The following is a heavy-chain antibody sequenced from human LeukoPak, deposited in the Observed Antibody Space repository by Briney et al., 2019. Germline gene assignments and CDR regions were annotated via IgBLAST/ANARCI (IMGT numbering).Heavy chain of an antibody. V-gene: IGHV3-23*01. CDR3: AKNYGSGTYYNYFDS. D-gene: IGHD3-10*01. CDR1: GFTFSSFA. J-gene: IGHJ4*02. Sequence: GGSLRLSCAASGFTFSSFAMSWVRRAPGKGLEWVSSISGSGGATYYPDPVKGRFTISRDNSENTLYLQINSLRAEDTAVFYCAKNYGSGTYYNYFDSWGQGTLVTVSS. CDR2: ISGSGGAT.